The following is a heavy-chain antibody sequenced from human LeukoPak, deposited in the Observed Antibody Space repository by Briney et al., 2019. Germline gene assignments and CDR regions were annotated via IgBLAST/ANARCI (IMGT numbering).Heavy chain of an antibody. V-gene: IGHV4-61*02. CDR3: ATESGS. J-gene: IGHJ5*02. Sequence: PSETLSLTCTVSGGSISSGSYYWSWIRQPAGKGLEWIGRIYTSGSTNYNPSLKSRVTISVDTSKNQFSLKLSSVTAADTAVYYCATESGSWGQGTLVTVSS. CDR1: GGSISSGSYY. CDR2: IYTSGST. D-gene: IGHD3-22*01.